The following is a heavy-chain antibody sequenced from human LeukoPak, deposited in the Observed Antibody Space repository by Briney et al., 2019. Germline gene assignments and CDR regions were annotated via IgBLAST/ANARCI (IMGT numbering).Heavy chain of an antibody. V-gene: IGHV3-48*01. CDR1: GFTFSSYW. CDR3: ARDAGNSGYGCDL. Sequence: GGSLRLSCAASGFTFSSYWMSWVRQAPGKGLEWVSHIRSSSETFYADSVKGRFTISRDNARNSLYLQMNNLRGEDTAIYYCARDAGNSGYGCDLWGQGTLVTVSS. D-gene: IGHD5-12*01. CDR2: IRSSSET. J-gene: IGHJ5*02.